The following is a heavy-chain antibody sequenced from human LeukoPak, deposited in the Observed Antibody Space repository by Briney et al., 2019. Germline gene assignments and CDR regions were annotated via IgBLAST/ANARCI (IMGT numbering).Heavy chain of an antibody. CDR2: INPNSGGT. D-gene: IGHD2-2*01. V-gene: IGHV1-2*02. CDR3: ARDSQLDAFDI. Sequence: ASVKVSCKASGYTFTGYYMHWVRQAPGQGLEWMGWINPNSGGTNYAQKFQGRVTMSRDTSISIAYMELSRLRSDDTAVYYCARDSQLDAFDIWGQGTMVTVSS. CDR1: GYTFTGYY. J-gene: IGHJ3*02.